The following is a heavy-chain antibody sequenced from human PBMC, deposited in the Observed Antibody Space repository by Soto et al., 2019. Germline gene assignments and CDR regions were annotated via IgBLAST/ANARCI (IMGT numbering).Heavy chain of an antibody. J-gene: IGHJ6*02. D-gene: IGHD3-10*01. CDR1: GYSLTSYW. CDR2: IYPGDSDT. CDR3: ASFDRGSGSYGVNYYYYGMDV. Sequence: GESLKTSCQGSGYSLTSYWIVLVRQMPGKGLEWMGIIYPGDSDTRYSPSFQGQVTISADKSISTAYLQWSSLKASDTAMYYCASFDRGSGSYGVNYYYYGMDVWGQGTTVTVSS. V-gene: IGHV5-51*01.